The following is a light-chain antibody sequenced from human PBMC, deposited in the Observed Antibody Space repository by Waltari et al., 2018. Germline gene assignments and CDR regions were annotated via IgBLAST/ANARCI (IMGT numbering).Light chain of an antibody. J-gene: IGKJ1*01. CDR2: RAS. Sequence: EIVLTQSPGTASLSPGERVTLSCRASQTVGSSSLAWYQQKPGQAPRLVIYRASRRATGIPDRFSGSGSGTDFSLTISRPEPEDFAVYYCQQHGTLPATFGQGTKVEIK. V-gene: IGKV3-20*01. CDR3: QQHGTLPAT. CDR1: QTVGSSS.